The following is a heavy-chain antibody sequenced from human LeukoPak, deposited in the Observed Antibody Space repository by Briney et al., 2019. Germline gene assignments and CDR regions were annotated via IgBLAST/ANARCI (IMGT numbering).Heavy chain of an antibody. CDR1: GFTFSSYS. CDR2: SSTSSSYI. CDR3: AREQLKYYYDRSGCSDY. Sequence: GGSLRLSCAASGFTFSSYSMNWVRQAPGKGLEWVSSSSTSSSYIYYADSVKGRFTISRDNAKNSLYLQMNSLRAEDTAVYYCAREQLKYYYDRSGCSDYWGQGTLVTVSS. J-gene: IGHJ4*02. V-gene: IGHV3-21*01. D-gene: IGHD3-22*01.